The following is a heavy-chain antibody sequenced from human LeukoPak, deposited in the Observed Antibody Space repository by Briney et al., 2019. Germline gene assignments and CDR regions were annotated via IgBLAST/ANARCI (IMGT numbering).Heavy chain of an antibody. D-gene: IGHD5-12*01. J-gene: IGHJ4*02. Sequence: ASVKVSCKASGYTFTSYAMHWVRQAPGQRLEWMGWINAGNGNTKYSQEFQGRVTITRDTSASTAYMELSSLRSEDMAVYYCARGKVQRGYSGYFDWGQGTLVTVSS. CDR1: GYTFTSYA. CDR3: ARGKVQRGYSGYFD. V-gene: IGHV1-3*03. CDR2: INAGNGNT.